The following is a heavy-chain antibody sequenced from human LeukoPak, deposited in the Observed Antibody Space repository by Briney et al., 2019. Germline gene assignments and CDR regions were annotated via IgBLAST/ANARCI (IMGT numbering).Heavy chain of an antibody. D-gene: IGHD3-10*01. J-gene: IGHJ3*02. V-gene: IGHV4-4*07. Sequence: SETLSLTCTVSGGSISSYYWSWIRQPAGKGLEWIGRIYTSGSTNCNPSLKSRVTMSVDTSKNQFSLKLSSLTAADTAVYYCARDLPRNRITMVRDDAFDIWGQGTMVTVSS. CDR1: GGSISSYY. CDR2: IYTSGST. CDR3: ARDLPRNRITMVRDDAFDI.